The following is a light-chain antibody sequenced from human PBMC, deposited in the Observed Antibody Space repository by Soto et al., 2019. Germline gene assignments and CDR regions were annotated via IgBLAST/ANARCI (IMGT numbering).Light chain of an antibody. CDR1: SSNIGAGYD. J-gene: IGLJ1*01. CDR2: DNS. CDR3: QSYDSSLSGSNV. Sequence: QSVLTQPLSVSGAPGQRVTISCTGSSSNIGAGYDVHWYQQLPGTAPKLLIYDNSNRPSGVPDRFSGSKSGTSASLAITGLQAEDEADYYCQSYDSSLSGSNVFGTGTKLTVL. V-gene: IGLV1-40*01.